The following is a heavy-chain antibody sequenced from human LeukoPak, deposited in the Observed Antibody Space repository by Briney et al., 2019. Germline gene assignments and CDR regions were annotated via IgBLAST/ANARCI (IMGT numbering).Heavy chain of an antibody. V-gene: IGHV1-2*02. CDR2: INPNSGGT. CDR3: AQWGAHSSDSYYYYMDV. D-gene: IGHD6-6*01. J-gene: IGHJ6*03. CDR1: GYTFTGYY. Sequence: ASVKVSCKASGYTFTGYYMHWVRQAPGQGLEWMGWINPNSGGTNYAQKFQGRVTMTRDTSISTAYMELSRLRSDDTAVYYCAQWGAHSSDSYYYYMDVWGKGTTVTVSS.